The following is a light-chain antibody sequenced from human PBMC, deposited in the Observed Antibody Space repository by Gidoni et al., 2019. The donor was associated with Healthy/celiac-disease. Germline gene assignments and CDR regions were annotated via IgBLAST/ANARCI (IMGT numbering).Light chain of an antibody. J-gene: IGKJ4*01. CDR2: DAS. CDR3: QQRSNWPT. V-gene: IGKV3-11*01. Sequence: EIVLTQSPATLSLSPGERATLSCRASQSVSSYLAWYQQKPGQAPRLLIYDASNRATGIPARFSGSGSGTDFTLTISRLEPEDFAVYYWQQRSNWPTFXGXTKVEIK. CDR1: QSVSSY.